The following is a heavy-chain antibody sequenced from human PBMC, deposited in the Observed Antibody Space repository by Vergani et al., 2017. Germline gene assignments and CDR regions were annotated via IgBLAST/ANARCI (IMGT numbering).Heavy chain of an antibody. CDR2: IYSTGST. Sequence: QLQESDSRLVKPSQTLSLTCSVSGDSISSGVYYWNWIRQHPGKGLEWIGYIYSTGSTHHNPSLRRRINMSVDTSKNQFSLKLNSVTAADTAMYYCARMGGYDEGDAFRIGYFDSWGPGILVTVSS. V-gene: IGHV4-31*03. J-gene: IGHJ4*02. CDR1: GDSISSGVYY. D-gene: IGHD3-22*01. CDR3: ARMGGYDEGDAFRIGYFDS.